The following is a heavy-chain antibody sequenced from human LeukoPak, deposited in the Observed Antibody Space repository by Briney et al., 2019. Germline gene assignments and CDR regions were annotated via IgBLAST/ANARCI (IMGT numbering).Heavy chain of an antibody. CDR1: GFAFSSHA. CDR3: ARGSTYDFWSGDALDV. J-gene: IGHJ3*01. Sequence: GESLRLSCAASGFAFSSHAMTCVRQAPGKGLEWVSSISGSSEKTYYADSVKGRFTISRDSSQKILNLQMNNLRVEDTAIYYCARGSTYDFWSGDALDVWGQGTMVTVAS. V-gene: IGHV3-23*01. D-gene: IGHD3-3*01. CDR2: ISGSSEKT.